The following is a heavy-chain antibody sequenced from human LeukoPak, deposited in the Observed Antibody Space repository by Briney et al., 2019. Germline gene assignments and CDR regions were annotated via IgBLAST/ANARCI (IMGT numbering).Heavy chain of an antibody. V-gene: IGHV1-69*13. D-gene: IGHD2-2*01. CDR1: GGTFSSYA. CDR3: ARLPLDIVVVPAAMGHHYYYGMDV. CDR2: IIPIFGTA. Sequence: GASVKVSCKASGGTFSSYAISWVRQAPGQGLEWMGGIIPIFGTANYAQKFQGRVTITADESTSTAYMELSSLRSEDTAVYYCARLPLDIVVVPAAMGHHYYYGMDVWGKGTTVTVSS. J-gene: IGHJ6*04.